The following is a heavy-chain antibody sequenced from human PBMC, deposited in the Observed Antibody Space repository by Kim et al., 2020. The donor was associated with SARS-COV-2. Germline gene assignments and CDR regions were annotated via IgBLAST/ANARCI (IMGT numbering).Heavy chain of an antibody. CDR3: ARALAVTGTGGYY. CDR1: GFTFSSYW. CDR2: INSDGSST. D-gene: IGHD6-19*01. Sequence: GGSLRLSCAASGFTFSSYWMHWVRQAPGKGLVWVSRINSDGSSTSYADSVKGRFSISRDKAKNTLYLQMNSLRAEDTAVYYCARALAVTGTGGYYWGQGILVTVSS. V-gene: IGHV3-74*01. J-gene: IGHJ4*02.